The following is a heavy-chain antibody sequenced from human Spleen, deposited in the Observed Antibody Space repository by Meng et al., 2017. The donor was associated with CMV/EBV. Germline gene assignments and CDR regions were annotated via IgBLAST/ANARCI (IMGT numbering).Heavy chain of an antibody. J-gene: IGHJ4*02. Sequence: TFSGGSVTDKIYYWGWIRQPPGKGLEWIATIYYSGSTYYNPSLKSRVTISVDTSKNQFSLTLSSVTAADTAVYYCARQWFRELPFDYWGQGTLVTVSS. CDR3: ARQWFRELPFDY. D-gene: IGHD3-10*01. CDR1: GGSVTDKIYY. V-gene: IGHV4-39*01. CDR2: IYYSGST.